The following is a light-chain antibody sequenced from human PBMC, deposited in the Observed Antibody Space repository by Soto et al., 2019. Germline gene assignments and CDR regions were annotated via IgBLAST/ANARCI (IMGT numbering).Light chain of an antibody. CDR1: QSICSW. Sequence: DIQMTQSPSTLSASVGDRVTITCRASQSICSWLAWYQQKPGKAPKLLIDAASSLQSGVPARFNGSGSGTDFTLTISSLQPEDIATYYCQQSYSTPWTFGEGTKVDIK. J-gene: IGKJ1*01. V-gene: IGKV1-39*01. CDR3: QQSYSTPWT. CDR2: AAS.